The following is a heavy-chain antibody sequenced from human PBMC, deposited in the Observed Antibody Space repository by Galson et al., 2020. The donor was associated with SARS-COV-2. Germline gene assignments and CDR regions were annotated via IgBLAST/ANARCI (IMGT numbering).Heavy chain of an antibody. CDR1: GGSISSGGSY. V-gene: IGHV4-31*11. J-gene: IGHJ6*03. D-gene: IGHD3-22*01. CDR3: ARYSSGYYPYMDV. Sequence: SETLSLTCGVSGGSISSGGSYWTWIRQHPGKGLEWIGNIYNNGRTNFNPTLKSRITISVDTSNNQFSLMLSSVTAAATAVYYCARYSSGYYPYMDVGGKGTPVTISS. CDR2: IYNNGRT.